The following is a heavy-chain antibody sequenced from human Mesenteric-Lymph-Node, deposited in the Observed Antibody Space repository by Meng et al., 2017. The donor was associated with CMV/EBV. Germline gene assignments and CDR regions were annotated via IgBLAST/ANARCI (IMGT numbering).Heavy chain of an antibody. CDR2: ISGVGVST. D-gene: IGHD3-3*01. CDR1: GFTFSNYA. V-gene: IGHV3-23*01. J-gene: IGHJ5*02. Sequence: GGSLRLSCAASGFTFSNYAMSWVRQAPGKGLEWVSGISGVGVSTYYTDSVKGRFTISRDNSRDTLYLQMNSLRAEDTAVYYCAKDGSGDDFWSGYPPRNWFDPWGQGTLVTVSS. CDR3: AKDGSGDDFWSGYPPRNWFDP.